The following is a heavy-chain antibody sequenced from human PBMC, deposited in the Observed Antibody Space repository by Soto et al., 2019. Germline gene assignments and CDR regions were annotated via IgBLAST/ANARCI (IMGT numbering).Heavy chain of an antibody. Sequence: GGSLRLSCAASGFTVSSNYMSWVRQAPGKGLEWVSVIYSGGSTYYADSVKGRFTISRDNSKNTLYLQMNSLRAEDTAVYYCARASSYDCSSTSCYGNGMYYFDYWGQGTLVTVSS. V-gene: IGHV3-66*01. J-gene: IGHJ4*02. CDR1: GFTVSSNY. CDR3: ARASSYDCSSTSCYGNGMYYFDY. D-gene: IGHD2-2*01. CDR2: IYSGGST.